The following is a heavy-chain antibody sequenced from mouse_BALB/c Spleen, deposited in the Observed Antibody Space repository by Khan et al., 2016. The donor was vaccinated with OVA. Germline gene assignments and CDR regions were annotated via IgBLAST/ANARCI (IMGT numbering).Heavy chain of an antibody. CDR2: ITYSGGT. D-gene: IGHD3-3*01. V-gene: IGHV3-2*02. CDR3: TRGRSY. Sequence: EVQLQESGPDLVKPSQSLSLTCTVTGYSITSDYAWNWLRQFPGNKLEWMGYITYSGGTSYTPSLKSRISITRATSKNQFFLLLNSVTTGDTATYYCTRGRSYWGQGTLVTVSA. J-gene: IGHJ3*01. CDR1: GYSITSDYA.